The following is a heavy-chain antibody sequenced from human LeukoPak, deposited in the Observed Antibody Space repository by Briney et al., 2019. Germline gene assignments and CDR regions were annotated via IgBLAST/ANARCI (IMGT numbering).Heavy chain of an antibody. D-gene: IGHD4-17*01. V-gene: IGHV3-30-3*01. CDR1: GFTFSRYA. J-gene: IGHJ6*02. CDR2: ISYDGSNE. CDR3: ARQSAGNDYGGGYYYYAMDV. Sequence: GGSLRLSCAASGFTFSRYAMHWVRQAPGKGLEWVAVISYDGSNEYYADSVKGRFTISRDSSENTLYLQMNSLRVEDTAVYYCARQSAGNDYGGGYYYYAMDVWGQGTTVTVSS.